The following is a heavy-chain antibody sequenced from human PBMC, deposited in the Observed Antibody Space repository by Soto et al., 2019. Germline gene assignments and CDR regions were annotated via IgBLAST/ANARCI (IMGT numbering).Heavy chain of an antibody. CDR1: GYSFTSYW. CDR3: ASLSSVQLERPWYYSYYMDV. J-gene: IGHJ6*03. V-gene: IGHV5-51*01. CDR2: IYPGDSDT. D-gene: IGHD1-1*01. Sequence: GESLKISCKGSGYSFTSYWIGWVRQMPGKGLEWMGIIYPGDSDTRYSPSFQGQVTISADKSISTAYLQWSSLKASDTAMYYCASLSSVQLERPWYYSYYMDVWGKGITVTVSS.